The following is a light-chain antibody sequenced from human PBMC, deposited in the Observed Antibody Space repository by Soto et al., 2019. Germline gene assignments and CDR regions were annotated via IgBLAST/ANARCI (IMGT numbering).Light chain of an antibody. CDR2: GAS. V-gene: IGKV3-15*01. CDR3: QEYNTWPWT. CDR1: QSANSN. J-gene: IGKJ1*01. Sequence: ETVMTQSPATLSVSPGERATLSCRASQSANSNLAWYQQKLGQAPRVLIHGASTRATGIPDRFSGSGSGTEFILTISSLQSEDFAVYYCQEYNTWPWTFGQGTKVDIK.